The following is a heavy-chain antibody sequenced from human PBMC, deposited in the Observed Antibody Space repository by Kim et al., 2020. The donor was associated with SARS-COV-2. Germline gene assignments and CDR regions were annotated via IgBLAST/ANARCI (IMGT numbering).Heavy chain of an antibody. CDR1: GFTFSSYA. V-gene: IGHV3-23*01. Sequence: GGSLRLSCAASGFTFSSYAMSCVRQAPGKGLEWVSAISGSGGSTYYADSVKGRFTISRDNSKNTLYLQMNSLRAEDTAVYYCAKEGGDSGYEHWFDPWGQGTLVTVSS. D-gene: IGHD5-12*01. CDR3: AKEGGDSGYEHWFDP. CDR2: ISGSGGST. J-gene: IGHJ5*02.